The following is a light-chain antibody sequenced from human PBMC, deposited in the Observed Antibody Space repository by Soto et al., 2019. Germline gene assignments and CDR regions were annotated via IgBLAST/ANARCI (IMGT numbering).Light chain of an antibody. V-gene: IGLV1-47*01. CDR3: ATWDDRLRAYV. J-gene: IGLJ1*01. Sequence: SDLTQTPSASGTPGQRVTISCSGSSSNIGTYYVDWYQQLPGTAPKLLIHRNGQRPSGVPDRFSGSKSGTSASLAISGLRSEDEADYYCATWDDRLRAYVIGAGTKVTVL. CDR1: SSNIGTYY. CDR2: RNG.